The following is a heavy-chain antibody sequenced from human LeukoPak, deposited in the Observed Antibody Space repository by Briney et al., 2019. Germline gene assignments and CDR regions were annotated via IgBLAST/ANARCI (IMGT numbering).Heavy chain of an antibody. J-gene: IGHJ4*02. CDR3: ARHIGGWLYYFDY. CDR2: IYYSGST. Sequence: SETLSLTCTVSGGSISSSSYYWGWIRQPPGKGLEWIGSIYYSGSTYYNPSLKSRVTISVDTSKNQFSLKLSPVTAADTAVYYCARHIGGWLYYFDYWGQGTLVTVSS. CDR1: GGSISSSSYY. D-gene: IGHD6-19*01. V-gene: IGHV4-39*01.